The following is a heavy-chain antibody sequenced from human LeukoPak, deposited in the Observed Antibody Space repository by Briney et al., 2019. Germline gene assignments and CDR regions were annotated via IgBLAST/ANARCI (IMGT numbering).Heavy chain of an antibody. CDR1: GFTFRNAW. V-gene: IGHV3-15*01. CDR2: IKSKIDGGTT. CDR3: TTDHVDIVATMMGVDY. Sequence: GGSLRLSCAASGFTFRNAWMSWGREAPGNGLGWVGRIKSKIDGGTTDYAAPGKGRFTISRDDSKNTSYLQMTSLKTEDTAAYYCTTDHVDIVATMMGVDYWGQGTLVTVSS. D-gene: IGHD5-12*01. J-gene: IGHJ4*02.